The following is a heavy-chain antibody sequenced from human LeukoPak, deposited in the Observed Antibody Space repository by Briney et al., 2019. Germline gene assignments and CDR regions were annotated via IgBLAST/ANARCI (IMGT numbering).Heavy chain of an antibody. CDR3: ARDRPILVRGVVGYYFDY. Sequence: ASVKVSCKASGGTFSSYAISWVRQAPGQGLEWMGGIIPIFGTANYAQKFQGRVTITADESTSTAYMELSSLRSEDTAVYYCARDRPILVRGVVGYYFDYWGQGTLVTVSS. D-gene: IGHD3-10*01. V-gene: IGHV1-69*13. CDR1: GGTFSSYA. CDR2: IIPIFGTA. J-gene: IGHJ4*02.